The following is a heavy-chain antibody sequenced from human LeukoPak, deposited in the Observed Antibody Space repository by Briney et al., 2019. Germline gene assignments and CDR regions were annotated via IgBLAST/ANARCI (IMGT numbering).Heavy chain of an antibody. V-gene: IGHV4-38-2*02. CDR3: ARVITIFGVVINYFDY. CDR1: GYSISSGYY. D-gene: IGHD3-3*01. J-gene: IGHJ4*02. Sequence: PSETLSLTCTVSGYSISSGYYWGWIRQPPGKGPEWIGSIYHSGSTYYNPSLKSRVTISVDTSKNQFSLKLSSVTAADTAVYYCARVITIFGVVINYFDYWGQGTLVTVSS. CDR2: IYHSGST.